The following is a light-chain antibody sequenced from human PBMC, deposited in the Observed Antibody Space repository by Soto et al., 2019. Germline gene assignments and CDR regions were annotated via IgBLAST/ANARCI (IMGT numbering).Light chain of an antibody. CDR3: QSYDSSLSVVV. CDR1: SSNFGAGYD. J-gene: IGLJ2*01. Sequence: QLVLTQPPSVSGAPGQRVTISCTGTSSNFGAGYDVHWYQHLPGTAPKLLIHTNNNRLSGVPDRFSGSRSGTSASLAITGLQADDEAVYYCQSYDSSLSVVVFGGGTKLTVL. CDR2: TNN. V-gene: IGLV1-40*01.